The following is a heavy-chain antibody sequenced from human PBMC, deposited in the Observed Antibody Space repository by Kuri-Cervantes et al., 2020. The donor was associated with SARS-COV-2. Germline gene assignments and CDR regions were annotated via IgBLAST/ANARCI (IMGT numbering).Heavy chain of an antibody. J-gene: IGHJ6*03. V-gene: IGHV1-18*01. CDR1: GYTFTSYG. D-gene: IGHD6-13*01. CDR3: ARERGSWYVPLRTYYYYYMDV. CDR2: NSAYNGNT. Sequence: SVPVPCKTSGYTFTSYGISWVRQAPGQGLERMGWNSAYNGNTNYAQKLQGRVTMTTDTSTSTAYMELRSLRSDDTAVYYCARERGSWYVPLRTYYYYYMDVWGKGTTVTVSS.